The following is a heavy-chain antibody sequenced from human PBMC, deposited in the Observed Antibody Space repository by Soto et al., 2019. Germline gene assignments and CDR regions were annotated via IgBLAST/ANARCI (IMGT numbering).Heavy chain of an antibody. CDR3: ARPTGLGPIPFDY. D-gene: IGHD4-17*01. CDR2: IDPSNSYT. CDR1: GYTFTTYW. J-gene: IGHJ4*02. Sequence: GESLKISCKGSGYTFTTYWITWVRQMPGKGLEWMGRIDPSNSYTNYNPSFQGHVTLSADMSISTAYLQWSGLKASDTAIYYCARPTGLGPIPFDYWGQGTLVTVSS. V-gene: IGHV5-10-1*01.